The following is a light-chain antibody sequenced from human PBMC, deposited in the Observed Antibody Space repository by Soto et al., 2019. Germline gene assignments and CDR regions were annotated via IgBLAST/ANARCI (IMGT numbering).Light chain of an antibody. Sequence: QSALTQPASVSGSPGQSITISCTGTSSDIGGYNYVSWYQQHPGKAPKLMIYEVSNRPSGVSNRFSGSKSGNTASLTISGLQVDDEADYYCSSDTSSSTLVFGGGTKLTVL. J-gene: IGLJ3*02. CDR3: SSDTSSSTLV. CDR2: EVS. V-gene: IGLV2-14*01. CDR1: SSDIGGYNY.